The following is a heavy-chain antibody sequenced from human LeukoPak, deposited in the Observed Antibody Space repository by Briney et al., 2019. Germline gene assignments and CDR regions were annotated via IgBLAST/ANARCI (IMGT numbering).Heavy chain of an antibody. CDR1: GYTFTGYY. V-gene: IGHV7-4-1*02. D-gene: IGHD6-13*01. CDR3: ATSYYVYGSSWYYFDS. J-gene: IGHJ4*02. Sequence: GASVKVSCKASGYTFTGYYMHWVRQAPGQGLEWMGWINTNTGNPTYAQGFTGRFVFSLDTSVSTAYLQISSLKAEDTAVYYCATSYYVYGSSWYYFDSWGQGTLVTVSS. CDR2: INTNTGNP.